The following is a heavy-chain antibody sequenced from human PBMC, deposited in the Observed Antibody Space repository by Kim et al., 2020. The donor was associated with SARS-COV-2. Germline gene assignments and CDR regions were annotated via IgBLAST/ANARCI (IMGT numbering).Heavy chain of an antibody. CDR1: GGSVSSGSYY. D-gene: IGHD5-18*01. CDR3: ARDLRYSYGYYYYYGMGV. V-gene: IGHV4-61*01. Sequence: SETLSLTCTVSGGSVSSGSYYWSWIRQPPGKGLEWIGYIYYSGSTNYNPSLKSRVTISVDTSKNQFSLKLSSVTAADTAVYYCARDLRYSYGYYYYYGMGVWGQGTTVTVSS. CDR2: IYYSGST. J-gene: IGHJ6*02.